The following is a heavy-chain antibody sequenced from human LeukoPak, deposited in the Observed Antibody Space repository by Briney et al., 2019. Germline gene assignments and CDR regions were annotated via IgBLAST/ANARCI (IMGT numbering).Heavy chain of an antibody. CDR3: AKTPSRYGHFDY. D-gene: IGHD2-2*01. V-gene: IGHV3-21*01. CDR1: GFTFSSYS. CDR2: ISISDSYI. J-gene: IGHJ4*02. Sequence: GVSLRLSCAASGFTFSSYSMNWVRQAPGKGLEWVSSISISDSYIYYADSVKGRFTISRDNAENSLYLQMASLRAEDTAVYYCAKTPSRYGHFDYWGQGTLVTVSS.